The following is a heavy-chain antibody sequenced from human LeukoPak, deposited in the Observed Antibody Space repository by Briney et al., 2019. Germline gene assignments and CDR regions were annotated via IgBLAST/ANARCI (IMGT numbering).Heavy chain of an antibody. Sequence: GGSLRLSCAASGFTFDDYAMHWVRQAPGKGLEWVAVISYDGSNKYYADSVKGRFTISRDNSKNTLYLQMNSLRAEDTAVYYCAKDRASGWPNAFDIWGQGTMVTVSS. V-gene: IGHV3-30*18. CDR1: GFTFDDYA. J-gene: IGHJ3*02. CDR3: AKDRASGWPNAFDI. D-gene: IGHD6-19*01. CDR2: ISYDGSNK.